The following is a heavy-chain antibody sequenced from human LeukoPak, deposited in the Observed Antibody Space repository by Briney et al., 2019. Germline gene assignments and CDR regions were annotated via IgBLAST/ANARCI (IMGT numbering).Heavy chain of an antibody. CDR2: IYSGGST. Sequence: GGSLRLSCAASGFTFSSYAMSWVRQAPGKGLEWVSVIYSGGSTYYADSVKGRFTISRDNSKNTVSLQMNSLRAEDTAVYYCARTSRTSSYWSSTYYGTDVWGQGTTVTVSS. D-gene: IGHD3-3*01. J-gene: IGHJ6*02. V-gene: IGHV3-66*01. CDR1: GFTFSSYA. CDR3: ARTSRTSSYWSSTYYGTDV.